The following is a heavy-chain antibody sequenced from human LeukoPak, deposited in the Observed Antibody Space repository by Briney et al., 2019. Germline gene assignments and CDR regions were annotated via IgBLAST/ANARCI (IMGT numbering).Heavy chain of an antibody. Sequence: ASVKVSCKASGYTFTSYAMNWVRQAPGQGLEWMGWINTNTGNPTYAQGFTGRFVFSLDTSVSTAYLQISSPKAEDTAVYYCASRSAGSGWYLNWFDPWGQGTLVTVSS. CDR2: INTNTGNP. CDR3: ASRSAGSGWYLNWFDP. J-gene: IGHJ5*02. CDR1: GYTFTSYA. D-gene: IGHD6-19*01. V-gene: IGHV7-4-1*02.